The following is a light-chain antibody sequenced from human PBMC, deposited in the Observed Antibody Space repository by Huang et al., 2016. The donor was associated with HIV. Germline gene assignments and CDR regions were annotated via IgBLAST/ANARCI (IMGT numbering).Light chain of an antibody. Sequence: EIVMTQSPATLSVSPGERATLSCRASQSISSKLAWYQQKPGQAPRRLIYGASTRATGIPARFSGSGSGTEFTLTISSLQSEDFAVYYCHQYNNWPPWTFGQGTKVEIK. CDR1: QSISSK. CDR3: HQYNNWPPWT. CDR2: GAS. V-gene: IGKV3-15*01. J-gene: IGKJ1*01.